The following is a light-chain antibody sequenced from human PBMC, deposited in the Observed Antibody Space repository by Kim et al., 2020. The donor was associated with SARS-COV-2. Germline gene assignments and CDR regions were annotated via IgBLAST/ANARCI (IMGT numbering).Light chain of an antibody. CDR1: QDISNY. CDR2: AAS. V-gene: IGKV1-27*01. J-gene: IGKJ1*01. CDR3: QKCDSAPWT. Sequence: DIQMTQSPSSLSASVGDRVTITCRASQDISNYLAWFQLKPGKAPKLLIYAASALQPGVPSRFSGSASGTDFTLTVTSLQPEDVATYYCQKCDSAPWTFGQGTKVDIK.